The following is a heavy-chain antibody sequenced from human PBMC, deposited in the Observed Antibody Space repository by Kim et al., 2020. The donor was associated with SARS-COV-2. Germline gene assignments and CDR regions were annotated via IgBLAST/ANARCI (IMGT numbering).Heavy chain of an antibody. D-gene: IGHD3-10*01. CDR1: GGTFSSYA. Sequence: SVKVSCKASGGTFSSYAISWVRQAPGQGLEWMGGSIPILGTANYAQKFQGRVTITADESTSTAYMELSSLRSEDTAVYYCASSLWFGEFYYYGMDVWGQGTTVTVSS. CDR2: SIPILGTA. J-gene: IGHJ6*02. V-gene: IGHV1-69*13. CDR3: ASSLWFGEFYYYGMDV.